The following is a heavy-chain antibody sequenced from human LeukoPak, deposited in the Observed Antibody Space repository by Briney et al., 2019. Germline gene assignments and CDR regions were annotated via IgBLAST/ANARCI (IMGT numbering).Heavy chain of an antibody. Sequence: GGSLRLSCAASGFTLSSYWMHWVRQAPGKGLVWVSRINSDGSDTIYGDSVKGRFTISRDNAKNTLYLQMDSLRAEDTAVYYCASITGQDYWGQGTLVTVSS. D-gene: IGHD1-20*01. CDR1: GFTLSSYW. CDR2: INSDGSDT. CDR3: ASITGQDY. J-gene: IGHJ4*02. V-gene: IGHV3-74*01.